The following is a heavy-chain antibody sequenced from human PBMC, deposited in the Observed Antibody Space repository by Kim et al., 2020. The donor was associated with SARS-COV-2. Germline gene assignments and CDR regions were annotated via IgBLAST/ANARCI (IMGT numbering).Heavy chain of an antibody. J-gene: IGHJ4*02. CDR1: GGSISSSSYY. CDR3: ARDGRVVRGVIN. D-gene: IGHD3-10*01. V-gene: IGHV4-39*07. CDR2: IYYSGST. Sequence: SETLSLTCTVSGGSISSSSYYWGWIRQPPGKGLEWIGSIYYSGSTYYNPSLKSRVTISVDTSKNQFSLKLSSVTAADTAVYYCARDGRVVRGVINWGQGT.